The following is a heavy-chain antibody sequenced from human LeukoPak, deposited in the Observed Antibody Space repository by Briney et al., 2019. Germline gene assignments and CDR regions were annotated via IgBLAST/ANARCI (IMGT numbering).Heavy chain of an antibody. J-gene: IGHJ4*02. CDR2: IYNSGST. CDR1: GGSISSGGYY. Sequence: SDTLSLTCTVSGGSISSGGYYWSWIRQHPGKGLEWIGYIYNSGSTYYNPSLKSRVTISVDTSKNQFSLKLSSVTAADTAVYYCARTDRSSGFDYWGQGTLVTVSS. CDR3: ARTDRSSGFDY. V-gene: IGHV4-31*03.